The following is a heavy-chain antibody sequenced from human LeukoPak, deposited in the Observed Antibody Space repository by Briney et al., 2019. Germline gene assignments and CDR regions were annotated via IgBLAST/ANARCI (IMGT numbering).Heavy chain of an antibody. CDR2: ISGSGGST. J-gene: IGHJ4*02. V-gene: IGHV3-23*01. CDR3: ARVLEAAAGASGY. Sequence: PGGSLRLSCAASGFTFSSYAMSWVRQAPGKGLEWVSAISGSGGSTYYADSVKGRFTISRDNAKNSLYLQMNSLRAEDTAVYYCARVLEAAAGASGYWGQGTLVTVSS. CDR1: GFTFSSYA. D-gene: IGHD6-13*01.